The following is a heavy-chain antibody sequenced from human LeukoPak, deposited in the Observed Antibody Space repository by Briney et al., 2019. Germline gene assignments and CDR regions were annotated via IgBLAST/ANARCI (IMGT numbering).Heavy chain of an antibody. CDR3: ARRRGWLQSELDY. CDR1: GYSFTSYW. Sequence: GESLKISCKGSGYSFTSYWIGWVRQMRGKGLEWMGIIYPGDSDTRYSPSLQGQVTISADKSISTAYLQWSSLKASDTAMYYCARRRGWLQSELDYWGQGTLVTLSS. V-gene: IGHV5-51*01. D-gene: IGHD5-24*01. CDR2: IYPGDSDT. J-gene: IGHJ4*02.